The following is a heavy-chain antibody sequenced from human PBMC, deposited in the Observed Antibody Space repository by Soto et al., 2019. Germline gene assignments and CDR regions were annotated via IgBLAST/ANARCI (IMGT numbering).Heavy chain of an antibody. CDR1: GFTFSSYA. J-gene: IGHJ5*02. V-gene: IGHV3-30-3*01. CDR3: PTDQEGTPQDP. Sequence: GGSLRLSCAASGFTFSSYAMHWVRQAPGKGLEWVAVISYDGSNKYYADSVKGRFTISRDNSKNTLYLQMNSLRAEDTAVYYCPTDQEGTPQDPWGQGTLVTVSS. CDR2: ISYDGSNK. D-gene: IGHD1-1*01.